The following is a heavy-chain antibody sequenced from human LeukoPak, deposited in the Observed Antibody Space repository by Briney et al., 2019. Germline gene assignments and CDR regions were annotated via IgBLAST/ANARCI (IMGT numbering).Heavy chain of an antibody. Sequence: PGGSLRLSCAASGFTFSSYAMTWVRQAPGKGLEWVSGISGSGTNTEYADSVKGRFTISRDTSKNTMYLQMNSLRAEDTAVYYCAKDSLQPWTDAFDIWGQGTMVTVSS. D-gene: IGHD5-18*01. J-gene: IGHJ3*02. V-gene: IGHV3-23*01. CDR2: ISGSGTNT. CDR1: GFTFSSYA. CDR3: AKDSLQPWTDAFDI.